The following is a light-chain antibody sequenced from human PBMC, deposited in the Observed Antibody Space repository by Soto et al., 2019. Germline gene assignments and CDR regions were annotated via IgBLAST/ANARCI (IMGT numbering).Light chain of an antibody. V-gene: IGKV1-5*03. CDR3: QQYYTYPYT. CDR2: QAS. J-gene: IGKJ2*01. CDR1: HSISGW. Sequence: DIQMTQSPSTLSSSVGDRVTITCRASHSISGWLAWYQQKPGKAPKLLIYQASTLESGVPSRFSGRGSGTDFTLTISSLQPDDFATYYCQQYYTYPYTFGQRTKLEIK.